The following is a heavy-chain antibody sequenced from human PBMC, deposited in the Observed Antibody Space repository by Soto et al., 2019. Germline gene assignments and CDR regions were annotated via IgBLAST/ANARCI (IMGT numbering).Heavy chain of an antibody. CDR3: ARVVAAAGTAERSWDYYYYYMDV. J-gene: IGHJ6*03. D-gene: IGHD6-13*01. CDR1: GFTFSSYG. Sequence: HPGGSLRLSCAASGFTFSSYGMHWVRQAPGKGLEWVAVIWYDGSNKYYADSVKGRFTISRDNSKNTLYLQMNSLRAEDTAVYYCARVVAAAGTAERSWDYYYYYMDVWGKGTTVTVSS. CDR2: IWYDGSNK. V-gene: IGHV3-33*01.